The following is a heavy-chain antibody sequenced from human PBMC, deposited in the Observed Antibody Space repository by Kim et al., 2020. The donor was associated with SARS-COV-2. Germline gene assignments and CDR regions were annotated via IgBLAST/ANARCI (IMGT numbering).Heavy chain of an antibody. D-gene: IGHD3-3*01. Sequence: SRVTISVDTSKNQFSLKLSSVTAADTAVYYCARDPTDYDFWSGLGGWFDPWGQGTLVTVSS. CDR3: ARDPTDYDFWSGLGGWFDP. J-gene: IGHJ5*02. V-gene: IGHV4-59*01.